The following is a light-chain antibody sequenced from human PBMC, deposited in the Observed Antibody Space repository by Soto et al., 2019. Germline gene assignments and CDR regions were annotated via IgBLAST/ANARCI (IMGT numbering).Light chain of an antibody. CDR2: WAS. CDR1: QSVLFVSNNKNF. Sequence: VLTQSPDSLAVSLGGRSTSHCRSNQSVLFVSNNKNFLAWYQQKPGQPPKLFLNWASTRESGVPVRFIVGGFGTEFSLTISSLHAEDVAVYYCQQFFRAPSFCQGTKVEI. V-gene: IGKV4-1*01. J-gene: IGKJ1*01. CDR3: QQFFRAPS.